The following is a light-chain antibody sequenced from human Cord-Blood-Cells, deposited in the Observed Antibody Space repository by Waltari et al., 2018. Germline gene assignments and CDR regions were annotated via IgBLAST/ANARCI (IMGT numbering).Light chain of an antibody. V-gene: IGKV1-39*01. CDR1: QSISSY. CDR2: AAS. J-gene: IGKJ4*01. CDR3: QQSYSTPLT. Sequence: DIQTTQSPSSLSASVGDRVTITCRASQSISSYVNCYQQKPGKAPKLLIYAASSLQSGVPSRFSGSGSGTDFTLTISSLQPEDFATYYCQQSYSTPLTFGGGTKVEIK.